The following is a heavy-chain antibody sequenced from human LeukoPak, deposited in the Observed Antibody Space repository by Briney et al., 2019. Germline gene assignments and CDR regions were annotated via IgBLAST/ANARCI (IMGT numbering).Heavy chain of an antibody. CDR3: ARVAEAAAFDS. CDR1: GFTFSTYS. Sequence: PGGSLRLSCAASGFTFSTYSMNWVRQAPGRGLEWVSSISSNSRYRYYADSMRGRFTISRDNAKNSLFLQMNSLKPEDTAVYYCARVAEAAAFDSWGQGTLVTVSS. D-gene: IGHD6-13*01. V-gene: IGHV3-21*06. J-gene: IGHJ4*02. CDR2: ISSNSRYR.